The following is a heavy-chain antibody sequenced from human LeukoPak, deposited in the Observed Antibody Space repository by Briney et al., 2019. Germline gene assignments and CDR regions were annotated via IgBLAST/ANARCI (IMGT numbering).Heavy chain of an antibody. CDR1: GYSISSSYY. V-gene: IGHV4-38-2*01. CDR2: IYHSGST. CDR3: ARAPVAGKGITDATYDY. D-gene: IGHD6-19*01. Sequence: SETLSLTCAVSGYSISSSYYWGWIRQPPGKGLEWIGSIYHSGSTYYNPSLKSRVTISVDTSKNQFSLKLSSVTAADTAVYYCARAPVAGKGITDATYDYWGQGTLVTVSS. J-gene: IGHJ4*02.